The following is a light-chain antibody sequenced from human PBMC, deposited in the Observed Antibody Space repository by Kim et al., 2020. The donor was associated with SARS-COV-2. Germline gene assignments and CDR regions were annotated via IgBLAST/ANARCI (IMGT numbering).Light chain of an antibody. Sequence: SPGEGANLSCRVSQSVNSSSLAWYQQKPGQAPRLLIYGASTRATGITDRFSGTGSGTDFTLTISRLELEDFAVYYCQYYASSTWAFGQGTKVDIK. CDR1: QSVNSSS. V-gene: IGKV3-20*01. CDR3: QYYASSTWA. CDR2: GAS. J-gene: IGKJ1*01.